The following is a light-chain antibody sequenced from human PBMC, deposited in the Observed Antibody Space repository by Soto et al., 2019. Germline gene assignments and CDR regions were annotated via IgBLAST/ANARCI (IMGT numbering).Light chain of an antibody. Sequence: VMTQTPLSLSVTPGQPASMSCKSSQSLLHRDGKTYLYWYLQKPGQPPQLLIYEVSTRVSGVPDRFSGSGSGTDFTLEISRVETDDVGIYYCMQSTQLPPTFGQGTRLEIK. CDR2: EVS. CDR3: MQSTQLPPT. V-gene: IGKV2D-29*01. J-gene: IGKJ5*01. CDR1: QSLLHRDGKTY.